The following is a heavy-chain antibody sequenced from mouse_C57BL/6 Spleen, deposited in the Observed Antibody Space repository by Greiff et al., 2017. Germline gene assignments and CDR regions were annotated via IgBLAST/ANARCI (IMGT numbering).Heavy chain of an antibody. D-gene: IGHD1-1*01. J-gene: IGHJ1*03. Sequence: VKLMESGPGLVQPSQSLSITCTVSGFSLTSYGVHWVRQSPGKGLEWLGVIWRGGSTDYNAAFMSRLSITKDNSKSQVFFKMNSLQADDTAIYYCAKSSYYYGSTRWYFDVWGTGTTVTVSS. CDR2: IWRGGST. V-gene: IGHV2-5*01. CDR3: AKSSYYYGSTRWYFDV. CDR1: GFSLTSYG.